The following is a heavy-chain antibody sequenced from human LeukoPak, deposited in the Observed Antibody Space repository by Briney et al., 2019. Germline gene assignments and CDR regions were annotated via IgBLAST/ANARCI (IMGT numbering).Heavy chain of an antibody. CDR3: VKGKGIAVTSLDY. D-gene: IGHD6-19*01. CDR1: GFIFSNYA. CDR2: ISSNGGST. J-gene: IGHJ4*02. Sequence: GGSLRLSCSASGFIFSNYALHWVRQAPGKGLEYVSAISSNGGSTYYADSVKGRFTISRDNSKNTLYLQMSSLRAEDTAVYYCVKGKGIAVTSLDYWGQGTLVTVSS. V-gene: IGHV3-64D*06.